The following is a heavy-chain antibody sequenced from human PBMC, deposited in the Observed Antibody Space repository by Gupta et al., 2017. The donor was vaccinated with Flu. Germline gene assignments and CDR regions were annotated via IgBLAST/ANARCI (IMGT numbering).Heavy chain of an antibody. CDR1: GGSNSMSHYY. CDR2: ISSSGST. V-gene: IGHV4-39*01. D-gene: IGHD6-19*01. J-gene: IGHJ1*01. CDR3: ARHLGISVAGYLEV. Sequence: QLPLQESGPGLVKPSGTLSLTCSVSGGSNSMSHYYWGWIRQPPGKGLEWIGSISSSGSTYYNPSIKSRLTISVDTSKNRFSVNLTSVTAADTVVYYCARHLGISVAGYLEVWGQGTRGTVSS.